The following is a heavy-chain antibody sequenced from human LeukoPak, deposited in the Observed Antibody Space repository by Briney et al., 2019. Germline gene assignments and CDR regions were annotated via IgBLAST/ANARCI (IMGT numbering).Heavy chain of an antibody. D-gene: IGHD5-18*01. CDR2: IYYSGST. Sequence: SETLSLTCTVSGGSISSYYWSWIRQPPGKGLEWIGYIYYSGSTNYNPSLKSRVTISVDTSKNQFSLELSSVTAADTAVYYCAREGYSYGFDYWGQGTLVTVSS. J-gene: IGHJ4*02. CDR3: AREGYSYGFDY. V-gene: IGHV4-59*01. CDR1: GGSISSYY.